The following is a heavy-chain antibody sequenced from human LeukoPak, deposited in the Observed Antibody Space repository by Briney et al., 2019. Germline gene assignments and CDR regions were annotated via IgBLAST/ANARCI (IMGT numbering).Heavy chain of an antibody. Sequence: GGSLRLSCAASGFTFSSYAMSWVRQAPGKGLEWVSAISGSGGSTYYADSVKGRFTISRDNAKNSLNLQMNSLRAEDSAVYYCARETRGSYVPGLDSWGQGTLVTVSS. CDR2: ISGSGGST. D-gene: IGHD1-26*01. CDR3: ARETRGSYVPGLDS. J-gene: IGHJ4*02. CDR1: GFTFSSYA. V-gene: IGHV3-23*01.